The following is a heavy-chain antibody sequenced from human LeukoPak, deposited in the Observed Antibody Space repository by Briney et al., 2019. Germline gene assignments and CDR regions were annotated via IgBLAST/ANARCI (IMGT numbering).Heavy chain of an antibody. Sequence: PSETLSLTCTVSGGSISSGDYYWSWIRQPPGKGLEWIGYIYYSGSTNYNPSLKSRVTISVDTSKNQFSLKLSSVTAADTAVYYCARHIAAEGTFDYWGQGTLVTVSS. CDR1: GGSISSGDYY. V-gene: IGHV4-61*08. CDR2: IYYSGST. J-gene: IGHJ4*02. D-gene: IGHD6-13*01. CDR3: ARHIAAEGTFDY.